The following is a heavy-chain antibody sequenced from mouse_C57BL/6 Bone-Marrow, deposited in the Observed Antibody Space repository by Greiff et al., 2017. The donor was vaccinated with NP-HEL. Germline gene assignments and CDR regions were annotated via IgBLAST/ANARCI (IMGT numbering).Heavy chain of an antibody. CDR1: GYAFSSSW. D-gene: IGHD1-1*01. Sequence: QVQLQQSGPELVKPGASVKISCKASGYAFSSSWMNWVKQRPGKGLEWIGRIYPGDGDTNYNGKFKGKATLTADKSSSTAYMQLSSLTSEDSAVYVCARGNYYGSSPAWYADWGQGILVTV. CDR2: IYPGDGDT. V-gene: IGHV1-82*01. CDR3: ARGNYYGSSPAWYAD. J-gene: IGHJ3*01.